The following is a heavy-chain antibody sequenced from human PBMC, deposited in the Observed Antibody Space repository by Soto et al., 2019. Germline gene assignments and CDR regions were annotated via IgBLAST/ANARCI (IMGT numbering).Heavy chain of an antibody. J-gene: IGHJ4*02. V-gene: IGHV3-21*01. CDR3: ARDLHYDFWSGYYTQADY. CDR2: ISSSSSYI. Sequence: GGSLRLSCAASGFTFSSYSMNWVRQAPGKGLEWVSSISSSSSYIYYADSVKGRFTISRDNAKNSLYLQMNSLRAEDTAVYYCARDLHYDFWSGYYTQADYWGQGTLVTVSS. CDR1: GFTFSSYS. D-gene: IGHD3-3*01.